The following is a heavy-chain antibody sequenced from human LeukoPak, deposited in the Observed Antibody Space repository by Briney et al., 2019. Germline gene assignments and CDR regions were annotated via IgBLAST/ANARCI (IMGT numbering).Heavy chain of an antibody. V-gene: IGHV4-61*02. Sequence: SETLSLTCTVSGGSISSGSYYWSWIRQPAGKGLEWIGRIYTSGSTNYNPSLKSRVTISVDTSKNQFSLKLSSMTAADTAVYYCARPSTYYYDSSGHGAFDIWGQGTMVTVSS. J-gene: IGHJ3*02. CDR2: IYTSGST. CDR3: ARPSTYYYDSSGHGAFDI. CDR1: GGSISSGSYY. D-gene: IGHD3-22*01.